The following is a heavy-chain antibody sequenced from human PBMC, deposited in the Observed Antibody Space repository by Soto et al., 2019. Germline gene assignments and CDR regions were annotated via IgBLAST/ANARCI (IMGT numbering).Heavy chain of an antibody. V-gene: IGHV3-23*01. Sequence: EVQLLESGGGLVQPGGSLRLSCAASGFIFGDHAMSWVRQAPGRGLEWVSDISASGGATHYADSVRGRFTTSRDNSKNTVYLQMNTLRAEDTAIYYCAKKKEDIVVVVAVAHAHWGQGTLVTVSS. D-gene: IGHD2-15*01. CDR2: ISASGGAT. CDR3: AKKKEDIVVVVAVAHAH. J-gene: IGHJ4*02. CDR1: GFIFGDHA.